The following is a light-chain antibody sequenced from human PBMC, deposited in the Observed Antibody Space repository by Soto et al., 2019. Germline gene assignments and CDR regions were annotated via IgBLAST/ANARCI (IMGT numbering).Light chain of an antibody. CDR3: QQRNVWPPIT. CDR2: DST. V-gene: IGKV3-11*01. J-gene: IGKJ5*01. CDR1: QSIHTS. Sequence: VLTQSPATLSLSPGERATLSCRASQSIHTSLAWYQQKSGKPPRLVTYDSTLRANGVPDRFGGSRSGTEFTLTINSLEPEDFAVYYCQQRNVWPPITFGQGTRLEI.